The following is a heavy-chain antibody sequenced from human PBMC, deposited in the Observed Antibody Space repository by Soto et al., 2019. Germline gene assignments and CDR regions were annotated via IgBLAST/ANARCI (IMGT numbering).Heavy chain of an antibody. V-gene: IGHV4-59*01. CDR2: FYYRWNN. CDR1: GASISSYY. CDR3: ARSSPLDYDFWSALLAAGDYSFYAMDV. J-gene: IGHJ6*02. D-gene: IGHD3-3*01. Sequence: QVQLQESGPGLVKPSATLSLTCTVSGASISSYYWNWRRQSPGKGLEWIGYFYYRWNNSYNSSLTSGVNFSGATSNSQFSLKLNSVTAADTAVYYCARSSPLDYDFWSALLAAGDYSFYAMDVWGQGTTVAVSS.